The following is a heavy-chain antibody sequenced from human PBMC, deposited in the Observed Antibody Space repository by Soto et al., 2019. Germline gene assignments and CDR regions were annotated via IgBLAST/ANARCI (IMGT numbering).Heavy chain of an antibody. V-gene: IGHV4-61*01. J-gene: IGHJ5*02. CDR3: ARFSGSFDP. CDR1: GGSVSSGSYY. D-gene: IGHD1-26*01. CDR2: IYYSGST. Sequence: SETLSLTCTVSGGSVSSGSYYWSWIRQPPGKGPEWIGYIYYSGSTNYNPSLKSRVTISVDTSKNQFSLKLSSVTAADTAVYYCARFSGSFDPWGQGTLVTVSS.